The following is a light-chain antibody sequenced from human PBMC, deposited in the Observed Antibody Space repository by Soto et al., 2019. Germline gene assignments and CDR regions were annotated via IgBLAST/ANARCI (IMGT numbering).Light chain of an antibody. V-gene: IGLV4-69*01. J-gene: IGLJ2*01. CDR1: SGHSSYA. CDR3: QTWGTGIGV. Sequence: QPVLTQSPSASASLGASVKLICTLSSGHSSYAIAWHQQQPEKGPRYLMKLNSDGSHSKGDGIPDRFSGSSSGAERYLTISSLQSEDEADYYCQTWGTGIGVFGGGTKLTVL. CDR2: LNSDGSH.